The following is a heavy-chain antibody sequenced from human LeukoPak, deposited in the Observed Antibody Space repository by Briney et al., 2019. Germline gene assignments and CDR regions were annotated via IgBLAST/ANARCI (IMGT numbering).Heavy chain of an antibody. D-gene: IGHD3-22*01. J-gene: IGHJ4*02. Sequence: VASVKVSCKASGYTFTSYGISWVRQAPGQGLEWMGWISAYNGNTNYAQKLQGRVTMTTDTSTSAAYMGLRSLRSDDTAVHYCARQIGPDYYDSSGYYLLDYWGQGTLVTVSS. CDR2: ISAYNGNT. CDR1: GYTFTSYG. V-gene: IGHV1-18*01. CDR3: ARQIGPDYYDSSGYYLLDY.